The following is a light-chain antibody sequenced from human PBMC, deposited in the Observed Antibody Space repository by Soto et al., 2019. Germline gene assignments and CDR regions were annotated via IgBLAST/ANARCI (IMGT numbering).Light chain of an antibody. CDR1: QGISSW. V-gene: IGKV1D-12*01. Sequence: DIQMTQSPSSVSASVGDRVTITCRASQGISSWLAWYQQKPGKAPKLLIYAASSLQSGVPSRFSGSGHETDVPLTISKLKHEDFAPYYCQQANSFPYTFGQATKLEIK. CDR3: QQANSFPYT. CDR2: AAS. J-gene: IGKJ2*01.